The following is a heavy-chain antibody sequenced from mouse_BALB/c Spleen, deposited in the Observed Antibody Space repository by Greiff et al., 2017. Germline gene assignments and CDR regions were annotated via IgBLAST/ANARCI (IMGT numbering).Heavy chain of an antibody. CDR1: GFTFSSYA. CDR3: ASRGDYGSTYYYAMDY. Sequence: EVHLVESGGGLVKPGGSLKLSCAASGFTFSSYAMSWVRQSPEKRLEWVAEISSGGSYTYYPDTVTGRFTISRDNAKNTLYLEMSSLRSEDTAMYYCASRGDYGSTYYYAMDYWGQGTSVTVSS. J-gene: IGHJ4*01. CDR2: ISSGGSYT. V-gene: IGHV5-9-4*01. D-gene: IGHD1-1*01.